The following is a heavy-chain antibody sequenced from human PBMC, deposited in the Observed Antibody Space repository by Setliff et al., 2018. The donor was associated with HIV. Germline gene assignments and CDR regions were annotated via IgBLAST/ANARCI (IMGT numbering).Heavy chain of an antibody. J-gene: IGHJ5*01. CDR3: ARGCEYSCWFYS. D-gene: IGHD5-18*01. V-gene: IGHV3-48*01. CDR2: ISSSGGTT. Sequence: GGSLRLSCAASGFTFSTYAMTWVRQAPGKGLEWVSSISSSGGTTYFAESVKGRFTISRDNAKNSLFLQMNSLRAEDTALYYCARGCEYSCWFYSWGQGTLVTVSS. CDR1: GFTFSTYA.